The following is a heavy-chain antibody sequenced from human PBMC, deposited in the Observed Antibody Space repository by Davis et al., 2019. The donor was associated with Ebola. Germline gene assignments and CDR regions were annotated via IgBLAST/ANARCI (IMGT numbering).Heavy chain of an antibody. CDR3: ARDSSGWWGGPYYMDV. CDR2: INPNSGGT. J-gene: IGHJ6*03. CDR1: GYTFTGYY. V-gene: IGHV1-2*02. D-gene: IGHD6-19*01. Sequence: ASVKVSCKASGYTFTGYYMHWVRQAPGQGLEWMGWINPNSGGTNYAQKFQGRVTMTRDTSISTAYMELSRLRSDDTAVYYCARDSSGWWGGPYYMDVWGKGTTVTVSS.